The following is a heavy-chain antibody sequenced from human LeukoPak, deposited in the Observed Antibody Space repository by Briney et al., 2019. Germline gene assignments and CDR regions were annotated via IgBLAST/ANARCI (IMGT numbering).Heavy chain of an antibody. CDR1: GGSISSSSW. V-gene: IGHV4-4*02. CDR3: ARSGSSSWWYYYYGMDV. Sequence: SETLSLTCAVSGGSISSSSWWSWVRQPPGKGLEWIGEIYHSGSTNYNPSLKSRVTISVDKSKNQFSLKLSSVTAADTAVYYCARSGSSSWWYYYYGMDVWGQGTTVTVSS. CDR2: IYHSGST. D-gene: IGHD6-13*01. J-gene: IGHJ6*02.